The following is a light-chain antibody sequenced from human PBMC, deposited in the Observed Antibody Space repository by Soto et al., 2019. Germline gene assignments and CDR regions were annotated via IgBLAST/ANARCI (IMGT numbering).Light chain of an antibody. V-gene: IGLV2-14*01. Sequence: QSALTQPASVSGSPGQSITISCTGTSSDVGGYNSVSWYQQHPGKAPKLMIYDVSNRPSGVSNRLSGSKSGNTASLTISGLQAEDEADYYCSSYTISKTVLFGGGTQLTVL. CDR2: DVS. J-gene: IGLJ2*01. CDR1: SSDVGGYNS. CDR3: SSYTISKTVL.